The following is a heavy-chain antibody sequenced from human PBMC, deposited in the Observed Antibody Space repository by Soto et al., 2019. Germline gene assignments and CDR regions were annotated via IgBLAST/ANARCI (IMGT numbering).Heavy chain of an antibody. CDR1: GFTFSSYA. CDR2: ISGRDGST. Sequence: EVQLLESGGGLVQPGWSLRLSCSASGFTFSSYAMSWVRQAPGKGLEWVSAISGRDGSTYYADSVKGRFTISGYMSRNTRYLQMNSVTAGYTAVYYCATRVLEADTPAANYYFDYWCQGTLVTFSS. V-gene: IGHV3-23*01. D-gene: IGHD2-15*01. J-gene: IGHJ4*02. CDR3: ATRVLEADTPAANYYFDY.